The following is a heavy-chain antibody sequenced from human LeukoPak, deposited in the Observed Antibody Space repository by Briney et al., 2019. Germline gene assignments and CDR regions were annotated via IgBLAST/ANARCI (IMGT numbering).Heavy chain of an antibody. Sequence: XAXSXXTFXSXAMSWVRQAPGKGLEWVSSISGSDGTTYYADSVKGRVTISRDNSKNTLYLQMNRLRDEDTAVYYCXXXXXXXXXXXXXSTFDYWGQGTLVTVSS. J-gene: IGHJ4*02. CDR1: XXTFXSXA. CDR3: XXXXXXXXXXXXXSTFDY. CDR2: ISGSDGTT. V-gene: IGHV3-23*01.